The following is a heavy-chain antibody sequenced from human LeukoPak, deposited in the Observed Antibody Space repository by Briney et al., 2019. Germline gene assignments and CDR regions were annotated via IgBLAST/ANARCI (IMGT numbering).Heavy chain of an antibody. D-gene: IGHD1-26*01. V-gene: IGHV4-34*01. CDR1: GGSFSGYY. J-gene: IGHJ4*02. CDR3: ARGSRYSGSWLDY. CDR2: INHSGST. Sequence: SETLSLTCAVYGGSFSGYYWSWIRQPPGKGLEWIGEINHSGSTNYNPSLKSRVTISVDTSKNQFSLKLSSVTAADTAVYCCARGSRYSGSWLDYWGQGTLVTVSS.